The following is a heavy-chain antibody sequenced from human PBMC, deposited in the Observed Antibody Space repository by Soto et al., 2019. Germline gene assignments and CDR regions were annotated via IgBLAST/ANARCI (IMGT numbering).Heavy chain of an antibody. CDR2: IIPIFGTA. D-gene: IGHD3-10*01. J-gene: IGHJ4*02. CDR1: GGTFSSYA. CDR3: ARAAPYRRFGESSY. V-gene: IGHV1-69*01. Sequence: QVQLVQSGAEVKKPGSSVKVSCKASGGTFSSYAISWVRQAPGQGLEWMGGIIPIFGTANYAQKFQGRVTITADESTSTAYTELSSLRSEDTAVYYCARAAPYRRFGESSYWGQGTLVTVSS.